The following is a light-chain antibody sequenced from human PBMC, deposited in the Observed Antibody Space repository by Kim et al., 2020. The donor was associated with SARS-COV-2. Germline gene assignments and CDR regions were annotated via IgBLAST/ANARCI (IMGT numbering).Light chain of an antibody. CDR2: GYD. J-gene: IGLJ1*01. V-gene: IGLV3-19*01. CDR3: NSRHGNGDQFV. CDR1: SLRRFY. Sequence: SSELTQDPAVSVTLGQTVRITCQGDSLRRFYASWYQQKPGQAPILVFYGYDNRPSGIPDRFSGSTSGNTASLTITGAQAEDEADYYCNSRHGNGDQFVFGTGTKVTVL.